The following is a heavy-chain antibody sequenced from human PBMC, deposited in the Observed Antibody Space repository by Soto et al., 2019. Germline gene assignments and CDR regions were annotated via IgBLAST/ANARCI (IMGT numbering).Heavy chain of an antibody. D-gene: IGHD6-13*01. J-gene: IGHJ6*02. CDR3: AREYSKQLPGVYYYGMDV. CDR1: GGTFSSYA. CDR2: IIPIFGTA. Sequence: EASVKVSCKASGGTFSSYAISWVRQAPGQGLEWMGGIIPIFGTANYAQRFQGRVTITADESTSTAYMELSSLRSEDTAVYYCAREYSKQLPGVYYYGMDVWGQGTTVTVSS. V-gene: IGHV1-69*13.